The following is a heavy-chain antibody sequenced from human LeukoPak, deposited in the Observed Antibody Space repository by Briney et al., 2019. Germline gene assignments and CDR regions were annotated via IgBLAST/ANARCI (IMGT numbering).Heavy chain of an antibody. V-gene: IGHV3-48*01. D-gene: IGHD3-9*01. CDR1: GFTFGNYI. CDR2: ITSTSSAI. CDR3: LTGFSDY. Sequence: GGSLRLSCVASGFTFGNYIMSWVRQAPGKGLEWISYITSTSSAIYSADSVKGRFIISRDNAKNSLYLQTPRPRAEDRAVYYSLTGFSDYWGQGTLVTVSS. J-gene: IGHJ4*02.